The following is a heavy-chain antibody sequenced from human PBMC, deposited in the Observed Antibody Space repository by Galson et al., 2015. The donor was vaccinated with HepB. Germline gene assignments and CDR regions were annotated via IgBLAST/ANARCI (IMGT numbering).Heavy chain of an antibody. CDR2: INSDGSST. J-gene: IGHJ4*02. CDR1: GLTFSSYW. D-gene: IGHD6-13*01. CDR3: ASWDLGIAVPGHFDY. V-gene: IGHV3-74*01. Sequence: SLRLSCAASGLTFSSYWMHWVRQAPGKGLVWVSRINSDGSSTSYADSVKGRFTISRDNAKNTLYLQMNSLTVEDTAVYYCASWDLGIAVPGHFDYWGQGTLVTVSS.